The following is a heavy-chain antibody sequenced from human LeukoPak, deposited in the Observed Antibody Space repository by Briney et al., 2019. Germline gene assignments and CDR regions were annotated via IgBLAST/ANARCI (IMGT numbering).Heavy chain of an antibody. D-gene: IGHD6-19*01. CDR1: GFTFSSYW. V-gene: IGHV3-7*01. CDR2: IKQDGSEK. J-gene: IGHJ4*02. Sequence: GGSLRLSCAASGFTFSSYWMSWVRQAPGKGLEWVANIKQDGSEKYYVDSVKGRFTISRDNAKNSLYLQMNSLRAEDTAVYYCAREGSSGPFDYFDYWGQGTLVTVPS. CDR3: AREGSSGPFDYFDY.